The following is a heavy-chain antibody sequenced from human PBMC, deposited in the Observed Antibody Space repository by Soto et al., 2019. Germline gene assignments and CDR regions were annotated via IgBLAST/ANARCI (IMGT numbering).Heavy chain of an antibody. D-gene: IGHD5-18*01. V-gene: IGHV4-30-4*01. CDR3: ASADRGSYGYSDY. CDR1: GGSISSGDYY. Sequence: QVQLQESGPGLVKPSQTLSLTCTVSGGSISSGDYYWSWIRQPPGKGLEWIGYIYYSGSTYYNPSLKSRVTTSVDSSKNMYYQKLSSVTAADTAVYYCASADRGSYGYSDYWGQGTLVTVSS. CDR2: IYYSGST. J-gene: IGHJ4*02.